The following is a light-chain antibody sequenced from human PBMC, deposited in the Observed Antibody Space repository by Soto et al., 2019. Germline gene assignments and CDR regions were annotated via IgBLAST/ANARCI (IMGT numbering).Light chain of an antibody. V-gene: IGKV3-20*01. J-gene: IGKJ1*01. CDR2: DAS. CDR3: QQYGSTPWT. Sequence: EVVLAQSPGTLSLSPGERATLSCRASQSVSSSYLAWYQQKPDQAPRLLIHDASSRATGIPDRFSGSGSGTDFTLTISRLEPEDSAVYYCQQYGSTPWTFGQGTKVDIK. CDR1: QSVSSSY.